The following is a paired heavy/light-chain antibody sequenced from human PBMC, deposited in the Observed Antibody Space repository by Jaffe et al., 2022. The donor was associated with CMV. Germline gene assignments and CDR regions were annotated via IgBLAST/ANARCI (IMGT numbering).Heavy chain of an antibody. CDR3: ARITVSGTLDY. J-gene: IGHJ4*02. CDR2: INQHGSEN. D-gene: IGHD2-8*01. Sequence: EVQLVESGGGSVQPGGSLRLSCAASGFIFSPYWMTWVRQAPGKGLEWVANINQHGSENYYVDSVKGRFTVSRDNAENSLFLQMNSLRAEDTAVYYCARITVSGTLDYWGQGTLVTVSS. CDR1: GFIFSPYW. V-gene: IGHV3-7*01.
Light chain of an antibody. CDR3: GIDYGTGREFVFV. V-gene: IGLV9-49*03. J-gene: IGLJ1*01. Sequence: QPVLTQPPSASASLGASVTLTCTLSSGHSNDKVDWYQQRPGKGPRFLMRVGKSGIVGSKGDGIPDRFSVSGSGLNRYLTIKNIQEEDDSDYYCGIDYGTGREFVFVFGGGTKVTVL. CDR1: SGHSNDK. CDR2: VGKSGIVG.